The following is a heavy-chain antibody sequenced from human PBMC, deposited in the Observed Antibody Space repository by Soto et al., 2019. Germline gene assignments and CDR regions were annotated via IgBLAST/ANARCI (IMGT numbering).Heavy chain of an antibody. V-gene: IGHV1-18*01. Sequence: GASVKVSCKASGYTFTSSVISWVRQAPGQGLEWMGWISAYNGNTNYAQKLQGRVTMTTDTSTSTAYMELRSLRSDDTAVYYCARAKILTGYTSYNWFDSWGQGTLVTVSS. CDR2: ISAYNGNT. D-gene: IGHD3-9*01. CDR1: GYTFTSSV. CDR3: ARAKILTGYTSYNWFDS. J-gene: IGHJ5*01.